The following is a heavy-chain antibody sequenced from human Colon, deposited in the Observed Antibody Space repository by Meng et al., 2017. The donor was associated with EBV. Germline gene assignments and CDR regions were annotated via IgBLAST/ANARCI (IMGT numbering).Heavy chain of an antibody. CDR1: GVSISSNIR. CDR3: ARGKQDAWELLAY. V-gene: IGHV4-4*02. D-gene: IGHD1-26*01. CDR2: IDDSGST. Sequence: ETLSLTCGVSGVSISSNIRWTWVRQPPGKGLEWIGDIDDSGSTNYNPSLNSRISISLDKSKNHFSLKVNSVTAADTAVYYCARGKQDAWELLAYWGQGALVTVSS. J-gene: IGHJ4*02.